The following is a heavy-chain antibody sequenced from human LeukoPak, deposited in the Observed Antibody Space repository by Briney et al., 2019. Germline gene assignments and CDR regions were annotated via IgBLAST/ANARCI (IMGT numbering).Heavy chain of an antibody. D-gene: IGHD3-22*01. Sequence: PGRSLRLSCAASGFTFSSYGMHWVRQAPGKGLEWVAVISYDGSNKYYADSVKGRFTISRDNSKNTLYLQMNSLRAEDTAVYYCAKDGGGDSSGYFLNLYFDYWGQGTLVTVS. CDR3: AKDGGGDSSGYFLNLYFDY. CDR1: GFTFSSYG. V-gene: IGHV3-30*18. CDR2: ISYDGSNK. J-gene: IGHJ4*02.